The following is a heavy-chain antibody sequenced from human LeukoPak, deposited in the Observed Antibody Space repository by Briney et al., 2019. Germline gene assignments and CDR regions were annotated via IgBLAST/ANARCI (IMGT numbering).Heavy chain of an antibody. V-gene: IGHV4-39*02. CDR1: GDSINSLDL. J-gene: IGHJ4*02. CDR3: ARSSGTGTFSY. Sequence: SETLSLTCTVSGDSINSLDLWSWVRQPPGKGLEWIGSVYYGRSPYFNPSLESRATISVDTSKNHFSLKMSSVTAADTAVYYCARSSGTGTFSYWGQGILVTVSS. D-gene: IGHD6-25*01. CDR2: VYYGRSP.